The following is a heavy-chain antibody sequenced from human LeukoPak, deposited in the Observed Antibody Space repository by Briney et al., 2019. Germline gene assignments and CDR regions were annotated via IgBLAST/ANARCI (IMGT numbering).Heavy chain of an antibody. CDR1: GGSISSYY. V-gene: IGHV4-4*07. D-gene: IGHD3-10*01. CDR3: ARTWYYYGSGSTGIDY. J-gene: IGHJ4*02. Sequence: KPSETLSLTCTVSGGSISSYYWSWIRQPAGKGLEWIGRIYSSGSTNYSPSLKSRVTMSVDTSKNQFSLKLSSVTAADTAVYYCARTWYYYGSGSTGIDYWGQGTLVTVSS. CDR2: IYSSGST.